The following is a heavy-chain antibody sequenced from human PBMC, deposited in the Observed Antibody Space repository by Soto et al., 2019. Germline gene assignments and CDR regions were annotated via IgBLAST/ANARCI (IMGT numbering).Heavy chain of an antibody. Sequence: SETLSLTCTVSGGSISSGDCYWSLIRQPPGTGLGWIGYIYNSGSTYYNPSLKSRVTISVDTSKNQFSLKLRSVTAADTAVHYCARELTIFEVVTKRGAFDIWGQGTTVTVSS. CDR1: GGSISSGDCY. D-gene: IGHD3-3*01. J-gene: IGHJ3*02. CDR3: ARELTIFEVVTKRGAFDI. CDR2: IYNSGST. V-gene: IGHV4-30-4*01.